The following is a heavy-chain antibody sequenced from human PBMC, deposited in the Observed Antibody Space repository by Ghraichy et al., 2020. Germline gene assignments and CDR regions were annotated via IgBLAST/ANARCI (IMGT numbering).Heavy chain of an antibody. CDR3: AKLEAGVWCRDWIKDHGIGD. CDR1: GITFSSFG. V-gene: IGHV3-30*18. J-gene: IGHJ6*02. D-gene: IGHD1/OR15-1a*01. Sequence: GESLNISCAASGITFSSFGMHWVRQAPGKGLEWLAIISFDGTKEYFIDSVKGRFTISRDNSMNTVYLQMNNLRPEDSAVYYCAKLEAGVWCRDWIKDHGIGDWGQGTTLIVSS. CDR2: ISFDGTKE.